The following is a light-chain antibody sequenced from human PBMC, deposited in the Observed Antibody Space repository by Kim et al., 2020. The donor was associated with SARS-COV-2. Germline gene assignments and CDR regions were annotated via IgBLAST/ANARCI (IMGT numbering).Light chain of an antibody. CDR3: QLYGTSIP. J-gene: IGKJ5*01. Sequence: EIVLTQSPGTLSLSPGERATLSCRASQSVSSAYLARYQQKPGQAPRLLIYAASSRATGIPDRFSGSGSGTDFTLTISRLEPEDFAVYYCQLYGTSIPFGQGTRLEIK. CDR2: AAS. CDR1: QSVSSAY. V-gene: IGKV3-20*01.